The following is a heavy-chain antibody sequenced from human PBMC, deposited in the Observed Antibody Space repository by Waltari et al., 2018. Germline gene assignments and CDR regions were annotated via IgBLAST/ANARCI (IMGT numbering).Heavy chain of an antibody. D-gene: IGHD1-26*01. V-gene: IGHV4-61*09. J-gene: IGHJ4*02. CDR3: ARENIVGTWEYYFDY. CDR2: IYTSGST. Sequence: QVQLQESGPGLVKPSQTLSLTCTVSGGSISSGSYYWSWIRQPAGKGLEWIGYIYTSGSTNYNPSLKSRVTISVDTSKNQFSLKLSSVTAADTAVYYCARENIVGTWEYYFDYWGQGTLVTVSS. CDR1: GGSISSGSYY.